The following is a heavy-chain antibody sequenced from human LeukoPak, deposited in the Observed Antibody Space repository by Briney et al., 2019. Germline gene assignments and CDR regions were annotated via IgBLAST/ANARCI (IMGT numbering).Heavy chain of an antibody. D-gene: IGHD2-15*01. CDR1: GFTFDDYG. V-gene: IGHV3-20*04. J-gene: IGHJ3*02. Sequence: PGGSLRLSCAASGFTFDDYGMSWVRQAPGKGLEWVSGINWYGGSTGYADSVKGRFTISRDNAKNSLYLQMNSLRAEDTALYYCAGRGYCSGGSCYSAAFDIWGQGTMVTVSS. CDR3: AGRGYCSGGSCYSAAFDI. CDR2: INWYGGST.